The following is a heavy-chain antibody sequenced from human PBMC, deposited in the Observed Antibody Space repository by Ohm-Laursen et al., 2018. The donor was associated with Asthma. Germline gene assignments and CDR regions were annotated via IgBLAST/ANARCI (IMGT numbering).Heavy chain of an antibody. CDR1: GGSISGSSYF. CDR3: AGGPMHDYYFDT. V-gene: IGHV4-39*01. J-gene: IGHJ4*02. D-gene: IGHD1-1*01. CDR2: IYYSGNT. Sequence: SDTLSLTCAVPGGSISGSSYFWGWIRQPPGKGLEWIGGIYYSGNTYYNPSLKSRVTISVDTSKNQFSLKLSFVTAADTAMYYCAGGPMHDYYFDTWGQGTLVTVSS.